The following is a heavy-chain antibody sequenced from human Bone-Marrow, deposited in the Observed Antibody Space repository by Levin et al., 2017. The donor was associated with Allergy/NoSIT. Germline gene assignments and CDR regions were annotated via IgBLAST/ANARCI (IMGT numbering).Heavy chain of an antibody. D-gene: IGHD6-19*01. Sequence: SETLSLTCNVSGVSITYYYWNWIRQPPGGGLEWIGYVYHSGRTIYNPSLESRVTMSVDTSKNQFSLKLSSVTAADTAVYYCARDLDTSAWYRAFDIWGHGAMVTVSS. V-gene: IGHV4-59*01. CDR1: GVSITYYY. CDR3: ARDLDTSAWYRAFDI. J-gene: IGHJ3*02. CDR2: VYHSGRT.